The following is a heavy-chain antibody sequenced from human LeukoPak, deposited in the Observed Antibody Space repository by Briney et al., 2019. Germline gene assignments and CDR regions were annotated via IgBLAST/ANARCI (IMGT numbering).Heavy chain of an antibody. CDR3: ARDSGLTMVRGGGYFDY. J-gene: IGHJ4*02. V-gene: IGHV1-69*05. D-gene: IGHD3-10*01. Sequence: GASVKVSCKASGGTFSSYAISWVRQAPGQGLEWMGGIIPIFGTANYAQKFQGRVTITTDESTSTAYMELSSLRSEDTAVYYCARDSGLTMVRGGGYFDYWGQGTLVTVSS. CDR1: GGTFSSYA. CDR2: IIPIFGTA.